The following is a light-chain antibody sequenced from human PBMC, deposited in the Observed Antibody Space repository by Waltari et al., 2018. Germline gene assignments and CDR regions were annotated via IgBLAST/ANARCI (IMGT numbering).Light chain of an antibody. CDR2: GAS. V-gene: IGKV1-5*03. CDR1: QSVDKW. J-gene: IGKJ1*01. Sequence: DIQMTQSPSNLTASVGDRVTITCRASQSVDKWLTWFQQKPDKAPQLLIYGASGLASGVPSRFSGSGSGTEFTLTISSLQPEDAATYYCQQYAAASWTFGQGTKVEIK. CDR3: QQYAAASWT.